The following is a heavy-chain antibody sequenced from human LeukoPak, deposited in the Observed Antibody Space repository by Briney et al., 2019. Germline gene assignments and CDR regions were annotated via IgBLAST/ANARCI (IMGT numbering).Heavy chain of an antibody. CDR1: GGSISSNY. V-gene: IGHV4-59*01. CDR2: IYYSGST. CDR3: ARGSNWYGS. Sequence: SETLSLTCTVSGGSISSNYGSWIRQPPGKGLEWIGYIYYSGSTNYNPSLKSRVTISVDTSKNQFSLKLSSVTAADTAVYFCARGSNWYGSWGQGTLVTVSS. J-gene: IGHJ5*01.